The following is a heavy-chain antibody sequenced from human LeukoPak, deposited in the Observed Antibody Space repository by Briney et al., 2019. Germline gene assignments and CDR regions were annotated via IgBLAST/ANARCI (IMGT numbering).Heavy chain of an antibody. CDR3: ARWGQTSGYYYVDN. V-gene: IGHV3-7*01. J-gene: IGHJ4*02. D-gene: IGHD5-12*01. Sequence: GGSLRLSCGASGFTLSSNWMTWVRQAPGRGLEWVASINQDGSVKYYVDSVKGRFTISRDNARNSLSLQMNSLGVEDTAVYFCARWGQTSGYYYVDNWGQGTLVTVCS. CDR2: INQDGSVK. CDR1: GFTLSSNW.